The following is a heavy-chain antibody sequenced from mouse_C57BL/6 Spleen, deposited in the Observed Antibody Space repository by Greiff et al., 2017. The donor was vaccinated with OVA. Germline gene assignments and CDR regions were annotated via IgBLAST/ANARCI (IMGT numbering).Heavy chain of an antibody. D-gene: IGHD1-1*01. V-gene: IGHV1-81*01. J-gene: IGHJ1*03. CDR1: GYTFTSYG. CDR2: IYPRSGNT. CDR3: ARSHYYGSRDWYFDV. Sequence: QVQLQQSGAELARPGASVKLSCKASGYTFTSYGISWVKQRTGQGLEWIGEIYPRSGNTYYNEKFKGKATLTADKSSSTAYMELRSLTSEDSAVYFCARSHYYGSRDWYFDVWGTGTTVTVSS.